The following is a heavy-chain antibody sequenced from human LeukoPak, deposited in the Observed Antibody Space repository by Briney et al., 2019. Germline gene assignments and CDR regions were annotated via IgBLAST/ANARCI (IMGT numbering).Heavy chain of an antibody. V-gene: IGHV3-30*18. J-gene: IGHJ4*02. D-gene: IGHD3-10*01. CDR3: AKDFVVRGLMPPTDY. CDR2: ISYDGNKQ. CDR1: GFNFISYG. Sequence: GGSLRLSCAASGFNFISYGMHWVRQAPGKGLEWVALISYDGNKQYYADSVKGRFTVSRDNSENTLFLQMNSLRTEDTAVYYCAKDFVVRGLMPPTDYWGQGTLVTVSS.